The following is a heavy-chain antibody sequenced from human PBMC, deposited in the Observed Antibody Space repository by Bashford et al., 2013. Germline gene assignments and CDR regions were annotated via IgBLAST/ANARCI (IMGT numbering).Heavy chain of an antibody. Sequence: VASVKVSCKASGYTFTDYYVHWVRRAPGQGLEWMGWINPNSGGTNYAQKFQGRVTMTTDTSTSTGYMELRSLRSDDTAVYYCARDRSGSQGYFVYWGQGTLVTVSS. CDR2: INPNSGGT. CDR3: ARDRSGSQGYFVY. V-gene: IGHV1-2*02. J-gene: IGHJ4*02. D-gene: IGHD1-26*01. CDR1: GYTFTDYY.